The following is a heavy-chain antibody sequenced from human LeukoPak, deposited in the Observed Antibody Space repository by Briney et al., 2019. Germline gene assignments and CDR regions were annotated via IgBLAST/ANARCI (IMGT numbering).Heavy chain of an antibody. Sequence: ASVKVSCKASGYTFGDYYMHWVRQAPGQGLEWMGWINPKSGATNYAQKFQGRVTMTRDTSINTAYMEVSRLRSDDMAVYYCASGETTATALVNYTPFDYWGQGTLVTVSS. CDR2: INPKSGAT. D-gene: IGHD1-7*01. V-gene: IGHV1-2*02. CDR1: GYTFGDYY. CDR3: ASGETTATALVNYTPFDY. J-gene: IGHJ4*02.